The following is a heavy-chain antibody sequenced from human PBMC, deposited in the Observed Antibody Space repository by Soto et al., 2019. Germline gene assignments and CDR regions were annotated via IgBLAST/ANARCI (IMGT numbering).Heavy chain of an antibody. J-gene: IGHJ4*02. V-gene: IGHV4-61*01. D-gene: IGHD6-13*01. CDR3: ASFQGGYRKYYLDY. CDR2: MSYSGST. Sequence: SETLSLTCTVSGGSVSTNSYYWNWIRQPPGKGLEWIGYMSYSGSTNYNPSLKSRVTISVDTSKNQFSLKLNSVTAADTAVYYFASFQGGYRKYYLDYWGQGTPVTVSS. CDR1: GGSVSTNSYY.